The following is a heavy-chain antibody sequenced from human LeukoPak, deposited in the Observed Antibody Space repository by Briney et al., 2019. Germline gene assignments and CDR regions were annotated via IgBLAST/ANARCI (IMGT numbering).Heavy chain of an antibody. CDR3: ARYSVSYSSSWEFDY. Sequence: GGPLRLSCAASGFTVSSNYMSWVRQAPGKGLEWVSVIYSGGSTYYADSVKGRFTISRDNSKNTLYLQMNSLRAEDTAVYYCARYSVSYSSSWEFDYWGQGTLVTVSS. D-gene: IGHD6-13*01. J-gene: IGHJ4*02. CDR1: GFTVSSNY. CDR2: IYSGGST. V-gene: IGHV3-53*01.